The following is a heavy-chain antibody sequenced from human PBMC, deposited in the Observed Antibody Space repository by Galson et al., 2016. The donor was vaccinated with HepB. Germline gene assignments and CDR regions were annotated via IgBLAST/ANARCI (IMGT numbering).Heavy chain of an antibody. CDR1: GYSFNTYW. D-gene: IGHD3-10*01. V-gene: IGHV5-51*01. CDR2: IYPADSDT. Sequence: QSGAEVKKPGESLKISCKGSGYSFNTYWIAWVRQIPGKGLEWMGNIYPADSDTRYSPSFNGPVTISADKSITTAYLQWSSQKASATAMYYCARQELDLGRGAFDIWGQGTMVTVSS. J-gene: IGHJ3*02. CDR3: ARQELDLGRGAFDI.